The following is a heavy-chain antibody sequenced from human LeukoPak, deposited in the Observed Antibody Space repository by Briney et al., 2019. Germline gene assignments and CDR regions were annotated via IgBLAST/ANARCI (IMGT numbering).Heavy chain of an antibody. CDR3: ARGGVRDTSSDY. Sequence: ASVKVSCKTSGFTITNYAIHWVRQAPGHRLEWMGWVNPGSGDTKYSEDFQGRLSITRDTSASTVYMALSSLTSEDMAVYYCARGGVRDTSSDYWGQGTLVTVSS. V-gene: IGHV1-3*03. D-gene: IGHD6-6*01. J-gene: IGHJ4*02. CDR1: GFTITNYA. CDR2: VNPGSGDT.